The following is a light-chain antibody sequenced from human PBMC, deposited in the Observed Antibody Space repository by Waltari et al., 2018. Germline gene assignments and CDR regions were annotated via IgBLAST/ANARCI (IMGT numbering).Light chain of an antibody. CDR3: SSYTSSSTLGV. J-gene: IGLJ1*01. CDR2: DVT. Sequence: QSALTQPASVSDSPGQSITISCTGTSGDVGDYNLVSWYQQHPDKAPKLMIYDVTNRPSGISYRFSGSKPGNTASLTISGLQAEDEADYYCSSYTSSSTLGVFGTGTKVTVL. V-gene: IGLV2-14*03. CDR1: SGDVGDYNL.